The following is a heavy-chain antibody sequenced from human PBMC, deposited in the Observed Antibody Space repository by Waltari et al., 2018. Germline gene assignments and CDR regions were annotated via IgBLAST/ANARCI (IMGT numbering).Heavy chain of an antibody. V-gene: IGHV1-69*05. J-gene: IGHJ3*02. CDR1: GGTFSSYA. Sequence: QVQLVQSGAEVKKPGSSVKVSCKASGGTFSSYAISWVRQAPGQGLEWMGGIIPIFGTASYAQKCQGSVTITTDESTSTAYMELSSLRSEDTAVYYCAIATDGYNFAFDIWGQGTMVTVSS. CDR2: IIPIFGTA. D-gene: IGHD5-12*01. CDR3: AIATDGYNFAFDI.